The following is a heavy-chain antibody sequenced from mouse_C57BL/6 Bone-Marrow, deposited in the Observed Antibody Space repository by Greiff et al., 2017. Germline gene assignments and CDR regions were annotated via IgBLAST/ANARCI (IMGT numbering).Heavy chain of an antibody. CDR2: IDPENGDT. V-gene: IGHV14-4*01. CDR3: TIYDGYSYWYFDV. CDR1: GFNIKDDY. Sequence: VQLQQSGAELVRPGASVKLSCTASGFNIKDDYMHWVKQRPEQGLEWIGWIDPENGDTEYASKFQGKATITADTSSKTAYLQLSSLTSEDTAVYYCTIYDGYSYWYFDVWGTGTTVTVSS. D-gene: IGHD2-3*01. J-gene: IGHJ1*03.